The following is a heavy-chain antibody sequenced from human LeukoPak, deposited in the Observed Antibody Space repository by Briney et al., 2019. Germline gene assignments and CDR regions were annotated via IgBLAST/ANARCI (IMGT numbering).Heavy chain of an antibody. Sequence: PGGSLRLSCAASGFTFSSYAMHWVSQAPGKGLEWVAVISYDGSNKYYADSVKGRFTISRDNSKNTLYLQMNSLRAEDTAVYYCARVSVTTVTPDYWGQGTLVTVSS. V-gene: IGHV3-30-3*01. CDR1: GFTFSSYA. D-gene: IGHD4-17*01. J-gene: IGHJ4*02. CDR2: ISYDGSNK. CDR3: ARVSVTTVTPDY.